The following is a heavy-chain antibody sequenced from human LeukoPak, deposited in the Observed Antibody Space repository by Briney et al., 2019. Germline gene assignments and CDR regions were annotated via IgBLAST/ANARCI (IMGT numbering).Heavy chain of an antibody. J-gene: IGHJ4*02. CDR3: ARGSEMATIGS. D-gene: IGHD5-24*01. CDR1: GFTVSSNY. Sequence: PGGSLRLSCAASGFTVSSNYMSWVRQAPGKGLEWVSVIYSGGSTYYADSVKGRFTISRDNSKNTLYLQMNSLRAEDTAVYYCARGSEMATIGSWGQGTLVTVSS. V-gene: IGHV3-53*01. CDR2: IYSGGST.